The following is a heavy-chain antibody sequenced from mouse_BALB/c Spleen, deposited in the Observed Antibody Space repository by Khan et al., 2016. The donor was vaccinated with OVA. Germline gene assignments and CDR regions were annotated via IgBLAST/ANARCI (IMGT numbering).Heavy chain of an antibody. CDR3: ARREKYGYDPSWFAY. J-gene: IGHJ3*01. Sequence: QVQLQQSGAELVRPGASVKLSCKASGYTFTSYWMNWVRQRPRQGLEWIGKINPSDSESHYNQMFKDKATLTVDKSSGTAYMQLSSLTSEDSAVYYCARREKYGYDPSWFAYWGQGTLVTVSA. CDR2: INPSDSES. D-gene: IGHD2-2*01. V-gene: IGHV1-52*01. CDR1: GYTFTSYW.